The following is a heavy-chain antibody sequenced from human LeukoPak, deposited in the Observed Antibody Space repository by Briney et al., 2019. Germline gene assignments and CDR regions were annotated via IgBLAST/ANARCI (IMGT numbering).Heavy chain of an antibody. CDR3: AKTLGYWSSTRCVRGGMDV. CDR1: GFTFSSYA. D-gene: IGHD2-2*01. J-gene: IGHJ6*04. Sequence: GGSLRLSCAASGFTFSSYAMSWVRQAPVKGLEWVSGISGSGGNTYYADSVKGRFTISRDNSKNTLYLQMNSLRAEDTAVYYCAKTLGYWSSTRCVRGGMDVWGKGTTVTVSS. CDR2: ISGSGGNT. V-gene: IGHV3-23*01.